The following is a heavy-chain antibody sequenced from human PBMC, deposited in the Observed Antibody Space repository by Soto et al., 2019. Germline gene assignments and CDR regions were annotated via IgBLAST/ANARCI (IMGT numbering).Heavy chain of an antibody. CDR3: ARMSYYYDKWYFDL. CDR2: VYYSGST. CDR1: GDSINNNDYY. Sequence: SEILSLTCTVPGDSINNNDYYWYWIRQTPGKGLEWIGYVYYSGSTYYIPSLKSRLSMSVDTSKNQFSLKLSSVTAADTAIYYCARMSYYYDKWYFDLWGRGTLVTV. D-gene: IGHD3-22*01. V-gene: IGHV4-30-4*01. J-gene: IGHJ2*01.